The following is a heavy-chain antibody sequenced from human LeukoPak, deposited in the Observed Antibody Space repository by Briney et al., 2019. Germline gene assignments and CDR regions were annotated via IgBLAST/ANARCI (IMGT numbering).Heavy chain of an antibody. V-gene: IGHV3-48*04. CDR2: VGSSI. D-gene: IGHD3-16*01. Sequence: GGSLRLSCAASGFTLRGYSFNWVRQAPGKGLEWTSYVGSSIHYADSVKGRFTISRDDAKNSLYLQMNSLTVEDTAVYYCARDHNHAFGLWGQGTLVTVSS. J-gene: IGHJ4*02. CDR3: ARDHNHAFGL. CDR1: GFTLRGYS.